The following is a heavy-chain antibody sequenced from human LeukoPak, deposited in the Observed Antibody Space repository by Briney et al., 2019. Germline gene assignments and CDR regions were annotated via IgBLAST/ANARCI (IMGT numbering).Heavy chain of an antibody. CDR2: ISSDGSSR. V-gene: IGHV3-74*01. Sequence: GGSLRLSCAASGFTFSNYWMHWVRQAPGKGLVWVSRISSDGSSRSYADSVKGRFTISSDNAENTLYLQMNSLRAEDTAVYYCARGYGSYADYWGQGTLVTVSS. J-gene: IGHJ4*02. CDR1: GFTFSNYW. D-gene: IGHD3-10*01. CDR3: ARGYGSYADY.